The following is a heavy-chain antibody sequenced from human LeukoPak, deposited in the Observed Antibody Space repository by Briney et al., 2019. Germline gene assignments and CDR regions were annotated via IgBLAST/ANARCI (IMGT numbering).Heavy chain of an antibody. CDR3: ARGGIVVVPAARPTWFDP. J-gene: IGHJ5*02. Sequence: SETLPLTCAVYGGSFSGYYWSWIRQPPGKGLEWIGEINHSGSTNYNPSLKSRVTISVDTSKNQFSLKLSSVTAADTAVYYCARGGIVVVPAARPTWFDPWGQGTLVTVSS. V-gene: IGHV4-34*01. CDR1: GGSFSGYY. CDR2: INHSGST. D-gene: IGHD2-2*01.